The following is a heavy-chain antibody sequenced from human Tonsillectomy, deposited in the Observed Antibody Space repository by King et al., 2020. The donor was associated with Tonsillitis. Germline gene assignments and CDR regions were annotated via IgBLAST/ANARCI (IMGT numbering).Heavy chain of an antibody. D-gene: IGHD5-18*01. Sequence: VQLVESGGGLVKPGGSLRLSCAASGFTFSSYSMNWVRQAPGKGLEWVSSISSSSSYIYYADSVKGRFTISRDNAKNSLYLQMNSLRAEDTAVYYCASSGIAHTWRQRCVRKTYFDYWGQGTLVTVSS. J-gene: IGHJ4*02. CDR2: ISSSSSYI. V-gene: IGHV3-21*01. CDR1: GFTFSSYS. CDR3: ASSGIAHTWRQRCVRKTYFDY.